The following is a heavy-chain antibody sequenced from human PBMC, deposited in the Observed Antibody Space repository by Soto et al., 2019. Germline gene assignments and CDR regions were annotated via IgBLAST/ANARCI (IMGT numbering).Heavy chain of an antibody. Sequence: PVRSLRLSWAASRCTVSSNYSSWVRQAPGKGLEWVSVIYSGGSTYYSDSLKGRLTISRDNSKNTLYIQMSSLRDEDTAVYYCASPSVLRSLGWLPAYYYGMDVWEKGTTVSVYS. CDR2: IYSGGST. CDR3: ASPSVLRSLGWLPAYYYGMDV. CDR1: RCTVSSNY. J-gene: IGHJ6*01. V-gene: IGHV3-66*01. D-gene: IGHD3-3*01.